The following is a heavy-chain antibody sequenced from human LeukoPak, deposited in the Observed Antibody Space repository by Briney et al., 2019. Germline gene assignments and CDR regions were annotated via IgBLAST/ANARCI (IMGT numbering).Heavy chain of an antibody. CDR1: GFTLSSYW. V-gene: IGHV3-74*01. D-gene: IGHD4-17*01. J-gene: IGHJ3*02. CDR2: INSDGSST. Sequence: GGSLRLSCAASGFTLSSYWMHWVRQAPGKGLVWVSRINSDGSSTSYADSVKGRFTISRDNAKNTLYLQMNSLRAEDTAVYYCASIPRDYGDYVEAFDIWGQGTMVTVSS. CDR3: ASIPRDYGDYVEAFDI.